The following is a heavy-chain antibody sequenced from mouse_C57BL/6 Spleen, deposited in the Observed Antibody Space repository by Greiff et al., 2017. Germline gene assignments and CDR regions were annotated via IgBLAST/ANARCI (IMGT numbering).Heavy chain of an antibody. Sequence: EVMLVESEGGLVQPGSSMKLSCTASGFTFSDYYMAWVRQVPEKGLEWVANINYDGSSTYYLDSLKSRFIISRDNAKNILYLQMSSLKSEDTATYYCARETAGAMDYWGQGTSVTVSS. V-gene: IGHV5-16*01. J-gene: IGHJ4*01. CDR3: ARETAGAMDY. CDR1: GFTFSDYY. D-gene: IGHD1-2*01. CDR2: INYDGSST.